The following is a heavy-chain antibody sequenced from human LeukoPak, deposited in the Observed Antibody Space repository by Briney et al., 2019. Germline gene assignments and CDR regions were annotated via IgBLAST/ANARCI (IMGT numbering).Heavy chain of an antibody. CDR1: GGSISSYH. V-gene: IGHV4-59*08. CDR3: ARQGRYCSGGSCYFWFDP. J-gene: IGHJ5*02. Sequence: SETLSLTCTVSGGSISSYHWSWIRQPPGKGLEWIGYIYYTGSTNYNPSLKSRVTISVDTSKNQFSLNLSSVTAADTAVYYCARQGRYCSGGSCYFWFDPWGQGTLATVSS. CDR2: IYYTGST. D-gene: IGHD2-15*01.